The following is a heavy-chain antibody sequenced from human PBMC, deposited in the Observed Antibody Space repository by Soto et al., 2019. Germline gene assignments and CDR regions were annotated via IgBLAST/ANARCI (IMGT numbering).Heavy chain of an antibody. V-gene: IGHV4-34*01. J-gene: IGHJ6*02. CDR1: VVSFSGYY. CDR2: INHSGST. CDR3: ARAPGSDIVGMVAATSYYGMAF. Sequence: SDTLSLTCAVYVVSFSGYYWSCIRQAPGKGLEWIGEINHSGSTNYNPSLKSRVTISVDTSKNQFSLKLSSVTAADTAVYYCARAPGSDIVGMVAATSYYGMAFGGQGNTLTVPS. D-gene: IGHD2-15*01.